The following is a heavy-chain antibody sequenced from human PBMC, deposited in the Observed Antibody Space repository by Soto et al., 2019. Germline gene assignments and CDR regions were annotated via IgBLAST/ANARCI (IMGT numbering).Heavy chain of an antibody. J-gene: IGHJ6*03. CDR1: GFTFSSYG. V-gene: IGHV3-33*01. Sequence: GGSLRLSCAASGFTFSSYGMHWVRQAPGKGLEWVAVIWYDGSNKYYADSVKGRFTISRDNSKNTLYLQMNSLRAEDTAVYYCARDPGLAAAGTYYYYYMDVWGKGTTVTVSS. CDR2: IWYDGSNK. CDR3: ARDPGLAAAGTYYYYYMDV. D-gene: IGHD6-13*01.